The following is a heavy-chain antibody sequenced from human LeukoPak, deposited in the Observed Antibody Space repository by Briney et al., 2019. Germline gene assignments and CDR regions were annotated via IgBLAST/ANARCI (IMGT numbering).Heavy chain of an antibody. J-gene: IGHJ5*02. CDR3: ARDVIEQWLVSVYWFDP. D-gene: IGHD6-19*01. V-gene: IGHV3-21*01. Sequence: GGSLRLSCAASGFTFSSYSMNWVRQAPGKGLEWVSSISSSSSYIYYADSVKGRFTISRDNAKNSLYLQMNSLRAEDTAVYYCARDVIEQWLVSVYWFDPWGQGTLVTVSS. CDR1: GFTFSSYS. CDR2: ISSSSSYI.